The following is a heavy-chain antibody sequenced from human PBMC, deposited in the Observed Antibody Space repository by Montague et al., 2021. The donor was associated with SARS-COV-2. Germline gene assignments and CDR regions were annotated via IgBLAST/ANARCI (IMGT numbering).Heavy chain of an antibody. V-gene: IGHV4-61*01. CDR3: ARIGYGCVGYYYFYAD. D-gene: IGHD3-22*01. CDR2: LSYSGST. CDR1: GASISSGNSY. Sequence: SETLSLTCTVSGASISSGNSYWNWIRQPPGKGLEWIGYLSYSGSTNYSPSLKSRVTISLDTSKNQLSLKVISATAADTAVYYCARIGYGCVGYYYFYADWGQGTLVTVSS. J-gene: IGHJ1*01.